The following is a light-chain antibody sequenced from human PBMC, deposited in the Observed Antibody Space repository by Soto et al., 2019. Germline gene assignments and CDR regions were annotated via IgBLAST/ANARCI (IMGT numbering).Light chain of an antibody. CDR3: QQSDSLPIT. CDR1: QDISNY. CDR2: DAS. Sequence: DIQMTQSPSSLSASVGERVTITCRASQDISNYLNWYQQRPGKAPKLLIYDASNLERGVPSRFSGTRSGTHFTFAITSLQPEDVATYYCQQSDSLPITFGQGPRLEI. J-gene: IGKJ5*01. V-gene: IGKV1-33*01.